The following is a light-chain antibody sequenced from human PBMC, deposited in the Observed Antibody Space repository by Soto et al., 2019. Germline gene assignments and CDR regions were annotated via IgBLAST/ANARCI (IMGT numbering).Light chain of an antibody. V-gene: IGKV1-33*01. J-gene: IGKJ4*01. CDR2: DAS. CDR1: QDISNH. Sequence: DIQMTQSPSSLSASVGDRVTITCQASQDISNHLNWYQQKPGKAPKLLIYDASNLEIGVPSRFSGSGSGTDFTFTISSLQPEDFATYYCIQDYNYPLTFGGGTRVEIK. CDR3: IQDYNYPLT.